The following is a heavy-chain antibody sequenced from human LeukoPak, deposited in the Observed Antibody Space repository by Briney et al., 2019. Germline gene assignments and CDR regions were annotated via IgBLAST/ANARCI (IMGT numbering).Heavy chain of an antibody. V-gene: IGHV3-21*01. J-gene: IGHJ4*02. CDR2: ISSSSSYI. D-gene: IGHD5-18*01. Sequence: PGGSLRLSCAASGFTFSSYSMNWVRQAPGKGLEWVSSISSSSSYIYYADSVKGRFTISRDNAKNSLYLQMNSLRAEDTAVYYCPRDLGYLSHPTGYSYGYVTDYWGQGTLVTVSS. CDR1: GFTFSSYS. CDR3: PRDLGYLSHPTGYSYGYVTDY.